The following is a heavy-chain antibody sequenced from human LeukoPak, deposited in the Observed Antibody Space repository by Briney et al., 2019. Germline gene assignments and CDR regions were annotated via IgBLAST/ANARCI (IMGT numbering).Heavy chain of an antibody. V-gene: IGHV4-59*01. CDR3: ARDYLNYIIDY. Sequence: PSETLSLTCAVSGGSISTYYWSWIWQPPGKGLEWIGYIYYNGNTNYNPSLKSRVAMTIDTSKNQFSLNLTSVTAADTAVYYCARDYLNYIIDYWGRGTLVTVSS. D-gene: IGHD4-11*01. CDR2: IYYNGNT. CDR1: GGSISTYY. J-gene: IGHJ4*02.